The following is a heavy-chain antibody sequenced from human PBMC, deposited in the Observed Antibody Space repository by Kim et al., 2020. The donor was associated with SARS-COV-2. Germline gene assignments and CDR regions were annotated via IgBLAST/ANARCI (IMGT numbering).Heavy chain of an antibody. Sequence: YSDSVKGRFPHSRENSKNPLYLQMNRLRAGDTAVYYCAKSVLGAPHWFDPWGQGALVTVSS. V-gene: IGHV3-23*01. CDR3: AKSVLGAPHWFDP. D-gene: IGHD1-26*01. J-gene: IGHJ5*02.